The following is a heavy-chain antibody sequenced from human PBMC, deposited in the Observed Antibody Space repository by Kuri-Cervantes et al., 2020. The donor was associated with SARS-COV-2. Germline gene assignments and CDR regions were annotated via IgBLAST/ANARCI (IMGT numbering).Heavy chain of an antibody. CDR1: GFTFSSYA. J-gene: IGHJ3*02. CDR2: ISSGSYIT. CDR3: AKDMYYDSSGFYDAFDI. D-gene: IGHD3-22*01. Sequence: GGSLRLSCAASGFTFSSYAMSWVREAPGKGLEWVAAISSGSYITHYADSVKGRFTISRDDSKNTLHLQMDSLRGEDTAVYYCAKDMYYDSSGFYDAFDIWGQGTMVTVSS. V-gene: IGHV3-23*01.